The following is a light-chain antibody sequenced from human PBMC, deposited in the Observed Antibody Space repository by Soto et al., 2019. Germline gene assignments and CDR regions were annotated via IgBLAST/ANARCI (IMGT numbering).Light chain of an antibody. V-gene: IGKV1-39*01. CDR2: SES. J-gene: IGKJ5*01. Sequence: EIHMTQSPSSLSASVGHTVTVTCRASESIGRHLNWYHQKQGRAPKLLIQSESSLQSGVPSRFSGSVSGSHCTLSISSLKKEDGSTYFCQQRFSTTYTFGQGTRLEIK. CDR1: ESIGRH. CDR3: QQRFSTTYT.